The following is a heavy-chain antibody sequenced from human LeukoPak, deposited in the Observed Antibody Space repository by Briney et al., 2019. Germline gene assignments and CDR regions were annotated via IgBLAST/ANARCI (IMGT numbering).Heavy chain of an antibody. J-gene: IGHJ4*02. Sequence: PSETLSLTCTVSGVSISRYYWSWIPHPPGKGLEWIGYNSGSTNYNPSLKSRVTISVDTSKNHFSLNLSSVTAADTAVYYCASHVVTTWGDYFDYWGQGTLVTVSS. V-gene: IGHV4-59*08. CDR1: GVSISRYY. D-gene: IGHD4-23*01. CDR2: NSGST. CDR3: ASHVVTTWGDYFDY.